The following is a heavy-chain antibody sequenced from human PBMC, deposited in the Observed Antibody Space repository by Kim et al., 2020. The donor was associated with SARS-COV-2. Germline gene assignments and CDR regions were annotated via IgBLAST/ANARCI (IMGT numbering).Heavy chain of an antibody. CDR3: ARDRSIAVAGMASPYNWFDP. CDR2: IIPIFGTA. Sequence: SVKVSCKASGGTFSSYAISWVRQAPGQGLEWMGGIIPIFGTANYAQKFQGRVTITADESTSTAYMELSSLRSEDTAVYYCARDRSIAVAGMASPYNWFDPWGQGTLVTVSS. J-gene: IGHJ5*02. D-gene: IGHD6-19*01. CDR1: GGTFSSYA. V-gene: IGHV1-69*13.